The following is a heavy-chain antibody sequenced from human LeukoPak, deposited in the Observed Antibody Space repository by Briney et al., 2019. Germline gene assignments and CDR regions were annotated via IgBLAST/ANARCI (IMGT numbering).Heavy chain of an antibody. D-gene: IGHD3-3*01. CDR3: ASITIFGVASL. J-gene: IGHJ4*02. CDR2: INWNGGST. CDR1: GFTFDDYG. Sequence: PGGSLRLSCAASGFTFDDYGMSWVRQAPGKGLEWVSGINWNGGSTGYADSVKGRFTISRDNAKNSLYLQTNSLRAEDTALHYCASITIFGVASLWGQGTLVTVSS. V-gene: IGHV3-20*04.